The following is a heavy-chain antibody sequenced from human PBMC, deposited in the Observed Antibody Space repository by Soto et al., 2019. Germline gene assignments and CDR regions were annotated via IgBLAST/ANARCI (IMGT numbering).Heavy chain of an antibody. CDR1: GFTFSTYW. Sequence: EVRLVESGGGLVQPGGSLRLSCAASGFTFSTYWMHWVRQAPGKGLVWVSRINGDGSSAIYADSVKGRFTISRDNAKNTLYLRMNRLRDEDTAVYYCARTMEGAWFDYWGQGNLVTVPS. CDR2: INGDGSSA. J-gene: IGHJ4*02. V-gene: IGHV3-74*01. D-gene: IGHD1-26*01. CDR3: ARTMEGAWFDY.